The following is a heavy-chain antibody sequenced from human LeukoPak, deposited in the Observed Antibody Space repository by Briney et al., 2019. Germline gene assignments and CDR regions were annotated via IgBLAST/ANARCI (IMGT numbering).Heavy chain of an antibody. CDR2: IYHSGST. V-gene: IGHV4-4*02. Sequence: SGTLSLTCAVSGGSISSSNWWSWVRQPPGKGLEWIGEIYHSGSTNYNPSLKSRVTISVDKSKNQFSLKLSSVTAADTAVYYCARARSMVRGVIISGLNWFDPWGQGTLVTVSP. CDR1: GGSISSSNW. J-gene: IGHJ5*02. CDR3: ARARSMVRGVIISGLNWFDP. D-gene: IGHD3-10*01.